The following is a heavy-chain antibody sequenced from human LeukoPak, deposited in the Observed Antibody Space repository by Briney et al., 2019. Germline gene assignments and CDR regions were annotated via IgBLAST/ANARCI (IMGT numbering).Heavy chain of an antibody. Sequence: GGCLRLSCAASGFTFSSYVMSWVRQAPGRGLEWDSTISAGDDSTYYADSVKGRFTISRDNSKNTLHLQVSSLRAEDTAVYYCNGELRAFDIWGQGTMVTVSS. CDR1: GFTFSSYV. J-gene: IGHJ3*02. V-gene: IGHV3-23*01. D-gene: IGHD4-17*01. CDR3: NGELRAFDI. CDR2: ISAGDDST.